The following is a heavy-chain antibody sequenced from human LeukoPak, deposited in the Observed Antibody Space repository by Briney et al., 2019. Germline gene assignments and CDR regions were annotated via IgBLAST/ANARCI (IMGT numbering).Heavy chain of an antibody. CDR3: ARLGVGDCGGDCYMGYMDV. V-gene: IGHV3-64*01. D-gene: IGHD2-21*01. CDR2: TSSNGAST. J-gene: IGHJ6*03. CDR1: GFTFSSYA. Sequence: GGSLRLSCAASGFTFSSYAMHWDRQAQGKGLEYVSATSSNGASTYYANSVKGRFTISRDNSKNTLYLELGRLRAEDMAVYYCARLGVGDCGGDCYMGYMDVWGKGTTVTVSS.